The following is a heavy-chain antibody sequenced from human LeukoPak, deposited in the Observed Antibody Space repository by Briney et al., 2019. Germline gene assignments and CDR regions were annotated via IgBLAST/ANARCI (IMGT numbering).Heavy chain of an antibody. J-gene: IGHJ4*02. CDR2: ISGSGGST. Sequence: GGSLRLSCAASGFTFSSYAMSWVRQAPGKGLEWVSAISGSGGSTYYADSVKGRFTISRDTSKNTLYLQMNSLRAEDTAVYYCAKHGDRGTAIALDYWGQGATVTASS. V-gene: IGHV3-23*01. CDR1: GFTFSSYA. CDR3: AKHGDRGTAIALDY. D-gene: IGHD5-18*01.